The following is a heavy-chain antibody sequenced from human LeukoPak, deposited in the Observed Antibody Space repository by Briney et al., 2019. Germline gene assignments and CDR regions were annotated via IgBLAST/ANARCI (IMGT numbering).Heavy chain of an antibody. V-gene: IGHV4-61*02. Sequence: SETLSLTCTVSGGSISSGSSYWSWVRQPAGKGLEWIGRIYSSGSTNYNPSLKSRVTISLDTSKNQFSLKLSSVTAADTAVYYCARDFMSLWGRGTLVTVSS. CDR3: ARDFMSL. CDR1: GGSISSGSSY. CDR2: IYSSGST. J-gene: IGHJ2*01.